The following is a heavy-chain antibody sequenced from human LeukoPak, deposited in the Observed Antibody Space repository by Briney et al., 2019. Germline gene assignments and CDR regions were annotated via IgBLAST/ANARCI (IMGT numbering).Heavy chain of an antibody. CDR3: ARGYNWGSPTRNFYYLDV. CDR2: IYTSGST. CDR1: GGSISSYY. Sequence: KPSETLSLTCTVSGGSISSYYWCWIRQPAGKGLEWIGRIYTSGSTNYNPSLKSRVTMSVDTSKNQFSLKLRSVTAADTAVYYCARGYNWGSPTRNFYYLDVWGKGTTVTVSS. V-gene: IGHV4-4*07. D-gene: IGHD7-27*01. J-gene: IGHJ6*03.